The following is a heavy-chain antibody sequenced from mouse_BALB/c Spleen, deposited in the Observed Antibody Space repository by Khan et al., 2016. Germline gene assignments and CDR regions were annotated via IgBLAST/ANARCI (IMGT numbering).Heavy chain of an antibody. CDR1: GYSFTLYY. J-gene: IGHJ3*01. Sequence: EVKLEESGPDLVKPGASVKISCKASGYSFTLYYMSWVKQSHGKSLEWIGRVNPNTDNINYNQEFKGKAILTVDKSSNTAYMELRSLTSEDSAVYFCARGYDFLASWGQGTLVTVSA. V-gene: IGHV1-26*01. CDR2: VNPNTDNI. D-gene: IGHD2-14*01. CDR3: ARGYDFLAS.